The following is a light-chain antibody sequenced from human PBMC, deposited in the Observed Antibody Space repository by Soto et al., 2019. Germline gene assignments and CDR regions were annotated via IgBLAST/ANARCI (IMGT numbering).Light chain of an antibody. J-gene: IGKJ1*01. CDR1: QGVSSY. CDR3: QQRSNWPPWT. Sequence: EIVLTQSPATLSLSPGERATLSCRASQGVSSYLAWYQQKPGRAPRLLIYDASNRATGIPVRFSGSGSGTDFTLTISSLEPEDFAVYYCQQRSNWPPWTFGQGTKVEIK. V-gene: IGKV3-11*01. CDR2: DAS.